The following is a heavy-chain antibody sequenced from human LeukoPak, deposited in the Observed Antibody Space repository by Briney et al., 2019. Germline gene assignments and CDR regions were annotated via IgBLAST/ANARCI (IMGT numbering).Heavy chain of an antibody. J-gene: IGHJ4*02. V-gene: IGHV3-9*01. CDR1: GFTFDDYA. Sequence: GRSLRLSCAASGFTFDDYAMHWVRQAPGKGLEWVSGISWNSGSIGYADSVKGRFTISRDNAKNSLYLLMNSLRAEDTALYYCAKGRYFDWLLPFDYWGQGTLATVSS. CDR2: ISWNSGSI. CDR3: AKGRYFDWLLPFDY. D-gene: IGHD3-9*01.